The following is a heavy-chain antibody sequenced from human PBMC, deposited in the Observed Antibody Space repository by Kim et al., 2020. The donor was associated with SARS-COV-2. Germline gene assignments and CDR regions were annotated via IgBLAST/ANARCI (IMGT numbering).Heavy chain of an antibody. D-gene: IGHD2-8*02. V-gene: IGHV4-39*01. CDR3: AGQESGSDYSEY. Sequence: SETLSLTCAVSGGSISSSGRYWGWVRQPPGEGLEWIASISYSGTTIYNPSLRSRVTISVDTSKNQFSLRLSSVTATDTAVYYCAGQESGSDYSEYWGQGTLVTVSS. CDR2: ISYSGTT. J-gene: IGHJ4*02. CDR1: GGSISSSGRY.